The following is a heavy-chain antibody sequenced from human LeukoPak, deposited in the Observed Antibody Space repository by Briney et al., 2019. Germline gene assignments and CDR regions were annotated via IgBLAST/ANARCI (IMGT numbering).Heavy chain of an antibody. Sequence: GGSLRLSCAASGFTFSSYWMHWVHQAPGKGLVWVSRINSDGSSTSYADSVKGRFTISRDNAKNTLYLQMNSLRAEDTAVYYCARDRGYDLGTDYWGQGTLVTVSS. V-gene: IGHV3-74*01. D-gene: IGHD3-10*01. CDR1: GFTFSSYW. CDR3: ARDRGYDLGTDY. CDR2: INSDGSST. J-gene: IGHJ4*02.